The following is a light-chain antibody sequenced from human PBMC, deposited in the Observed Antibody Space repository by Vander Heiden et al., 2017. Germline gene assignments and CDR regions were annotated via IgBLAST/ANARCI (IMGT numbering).Light chain of an antibody. CDR3: QQYDNLPYT. CDR2: DAS. J-gene: IGKJ2*01. Sequence: DIQMTQSPSTLPASVGDRVTITCQASQDISNYLNWYQQKPGKAPKLLIYDASNLETGVPSRFSGSGSGTDFTFTIISLHPEDIATYYCQQYDNLPYTFGQGTKLEIK. CDR1: QDISNY. V-gene: IGKV1-33*01.